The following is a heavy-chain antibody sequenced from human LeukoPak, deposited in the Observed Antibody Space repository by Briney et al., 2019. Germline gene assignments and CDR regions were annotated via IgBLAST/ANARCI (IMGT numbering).Heavy chain of an antibody. J-gene: IGHJ4*02. Sequence: ASVKVSCKASGGTFSSYAISWVRQAPGQGLEWMGWINPNSGGTNYAQKFQGRVTMTRDTSISTAYMELSRLRSDDTAVYYCARVQYYDSSGYGDYWGQGTLVTVSS. D-gene: IGHD3-22*01. CDR3: ARVQYYDSSGYGDY. V-gene: IGHV1-2*02. CDR1: GGTFSSYA. CDR2: INPNSGGT.